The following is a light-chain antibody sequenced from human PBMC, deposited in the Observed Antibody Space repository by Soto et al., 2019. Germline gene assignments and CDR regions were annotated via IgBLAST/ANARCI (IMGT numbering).Light chain of an antibody. CDR1: SGHSNYA. CDR3: QTWGTGIQV. V-gene: IGLV4-69*01. CDR2: LNSDGSH. J-gene: IGLJ3*02. Sequence: QLVLTQSPSDSASLGASVKLTCTLSSGHSNYAIAWHQQQPEKGPRYLMKLNSDGSHSKGDGIPDRFSGSSSGAERYLTISSLQSEDEADYYCQTWGTGIQVFGGGTQLTVL.